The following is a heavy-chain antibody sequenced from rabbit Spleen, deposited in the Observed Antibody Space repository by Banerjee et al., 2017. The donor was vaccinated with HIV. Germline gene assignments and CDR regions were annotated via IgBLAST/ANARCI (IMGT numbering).Heavy chain of an antibody. CDR2: IDTGSSSFT. Sequence: QSLEESGGDLVKPGASLTLTCIASGVSFSANSYICWVRQAPGKGLEWIACIDTGSSSFTYFAHWAKGRFTISKASSTTVTLQMTSLTAADTATYFCARDTGSSFSSYGMDLWGPGTLVTVS. J-gene: IGHJ6*01. CDR3: ARDTGSSFSSYGMDL. CDR1: GVSFSANSY. D-gene: IGHD8-1*01. V-gene: IGHV1S40*01.